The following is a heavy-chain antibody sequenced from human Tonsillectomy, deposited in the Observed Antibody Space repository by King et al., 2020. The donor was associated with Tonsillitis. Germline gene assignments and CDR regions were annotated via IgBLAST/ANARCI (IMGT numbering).Heavy chain of an antibody. Sequence: QVQLVESGGGVVQPGGSLRLSCAASAFTFSSYGMHWVRQAPGKGLEWVAVIRYDGSNTYYADSVKGRFTISRDNSKNTLYLQMNSLRAEDTAVYYCAKVLRSRYYGSGILDLDAFDIWGQGTMVTVSS. D-gene: IGHD3-10*01. CDR2: IRYDGSNT. J-gene: IGHJ3*02. V-gene: IGHV3-30*02. CDR3: AKVLRSRYYGSGILDLDAFDI. CDR1: AFTFSSYG.